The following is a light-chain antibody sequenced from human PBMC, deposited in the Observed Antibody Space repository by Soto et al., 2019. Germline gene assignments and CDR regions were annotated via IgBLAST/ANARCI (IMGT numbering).Light chain of an antibody. J-gene: IGKJ1*01. V-gene: IGKV3-20*01. Sequence: EIVLTQSPGTLSLSPGERATLSCRASQSVSYSFVAWYQQKPGQAPRLRLYGASSRATGIPDRFSGSGSGTDFTLTISRLEPEDFAVYYCQQYGSSPWTFGQGNKVEIK. CDR3: QQYGSSPWT. CDR1: QSVSYSF. CDR2: GAS.